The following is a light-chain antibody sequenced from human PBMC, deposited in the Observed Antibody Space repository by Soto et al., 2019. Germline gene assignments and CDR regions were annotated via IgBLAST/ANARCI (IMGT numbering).Light chain of an antibody. CDR2: KAS. Sequence: DIQMTQSPSTLSASVGDRVTITCRASQSITSWLAWYQQKPGKAPKLLIYKASSLESGVPSRFSGSGSGTEFTLTISSLQPDDFATYYCQHFSGYPLTFGHETKVESK. V-gene: IGKV1-5*03. CDR3: QHFSGYPLT. J-gene: IGKJ1*01. CDR1: QSITSW.